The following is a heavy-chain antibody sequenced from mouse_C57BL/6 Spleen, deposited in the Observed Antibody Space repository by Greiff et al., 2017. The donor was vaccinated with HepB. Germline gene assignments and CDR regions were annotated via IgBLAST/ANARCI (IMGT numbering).Heavy chain of an antibody. V-gene: IGHV5-17*01. CDR2: ISSGSSTI. D-gene: IGHD1-1*01. CDR1: GFTFSDYG. CDR3: ARRHYGSSYWYFDV. Sequence: EVQLVESGGGLVKPGGSLKLSCAASGFTFSDYGMHWVRQAPEKGLEWVAYISSGSSTIYYADTVKGRFTISRDNAKNTLFLQMTSLRSEDTGMYYCARRHYGSSYWYFDVWGTGTTVTVSS. J-gene: IGHJ1*03.